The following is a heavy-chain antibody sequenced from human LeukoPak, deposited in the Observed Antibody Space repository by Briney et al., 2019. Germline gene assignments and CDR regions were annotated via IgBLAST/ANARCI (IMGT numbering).Heavy chain of an antibody. D-gene: IGHD3-16*01. Sequence: GGSLRLSCEASGFSFSYYNFNWVRQAPGKGLEWVSSISSSGIDMYYADSLKGRFTISRDNAKNSLYLHISSLRVEDTAVYYCARDRSHDDAFDLWGQGTMVTVSS. CDR1: GFSFSYYN. CDR3: ARDRSHDDAFDL. CDR2: ISSSGIDM. J-gene: IGHJ3*01. V-gene: IGHV3-21*01.